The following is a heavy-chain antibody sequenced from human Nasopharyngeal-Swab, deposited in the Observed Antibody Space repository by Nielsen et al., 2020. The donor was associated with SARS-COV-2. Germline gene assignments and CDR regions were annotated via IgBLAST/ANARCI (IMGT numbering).Heavy chain of an antibody. CDR3: ARHNCGGDCYSNDWYFDL. V-gene: IGHV5-51*01. CDR2: IYPGDSDT. CDR1: GYSFTSYW. Sequence: GESLKISCKGSGYSFTSYWIGWVRQMPGKGLEWMGIIYPGDSDTRYSPSFQGQVTISADKSISTAYLQWGSLKASDTAMYYCARHNCGGDCYSNDWYFDLWGRGTLVTVSS. D-gene: IGHD2-21*02. J-gene: IGHJ2*01.